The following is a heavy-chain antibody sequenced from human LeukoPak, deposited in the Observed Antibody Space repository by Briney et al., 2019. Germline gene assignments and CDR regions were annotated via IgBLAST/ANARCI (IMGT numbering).Heavy chain of an antibody. CDR2: INPSGGST. Sequence: ASVKVSCKASGYTFSNYGFSWVRQAPGQGLEWMGIINPSGGSTSYAQKFLGRVTLTRDMSTSTVYMDLSSLRSEDTAVYYCARDLVNYYDSSGYYPRGDRRYFDLWGRGTLVTVSS. D-gene: IGHD3-22*01. CDR1: GYTFSNYG. CDR3: ARDLVNYYDSSGYYPRGDRRYFDL. J-gene: IGHJ2*01. V-gene: IGHV1-46*01.